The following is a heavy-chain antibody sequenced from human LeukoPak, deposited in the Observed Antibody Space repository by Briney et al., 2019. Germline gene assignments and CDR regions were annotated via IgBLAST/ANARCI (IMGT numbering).Heavy chain of an antibody. CDR1: GGSISSSSYY. J-gene: IGHJ4*02. D-gene: IGHD3-3*01. CDR3: ASSTNYDFWSGYYGFDY. Sequence: SETLSLTCTVSGGSISSSSYYWGWIRQPPGKGLEWIGSVCYSGSTYYNPSLKSRVTISVDTSKNQFSLKLSSVTAADTAVYYCASSTNYDFWSGYYGFDYWGQGTLVTVSS. CDR2: VCYSGST. V-gene: IGHV4-39*01.